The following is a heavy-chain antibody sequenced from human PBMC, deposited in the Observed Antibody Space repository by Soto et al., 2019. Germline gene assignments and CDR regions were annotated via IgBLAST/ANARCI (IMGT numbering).Heavy chain of an antibody. CDR1: GGSISSGDYY. D-gene: IGHD1-26*01. CDR3: ARAPRKWRDFDY. Sequence: LSLTCTVSGGSISSGDYYWSWIRQPPGKGLEWIGYIYYSGSTYYNPSLKSRVTISVDTSKNQFSLKLSSVTAADTAVYYCARAPRKWRDFDYWGQGTLVTVSS. CDR2: IYYSGST. V-gene: IGHV4-30-4*01. J-gene: IGHJ4*02.